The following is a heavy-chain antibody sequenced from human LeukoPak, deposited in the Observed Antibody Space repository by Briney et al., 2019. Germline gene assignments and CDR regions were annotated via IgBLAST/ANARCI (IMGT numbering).Heavy chain of an antibody. D-gene: IGHD4-17*01. CDR2: IHYTGST. CDR3: AGGPAVTTNDY. V-gene: IGHV4-59*01. Sequence: SETLSLTCTVSGASIRSYYWTWIRQTPGKGLEWIGYIHYTGSTNYNPSLKSRVTISVDTSKGQFSLDLTSVTAADTAVYYCAGGPAVTTNDYWGQGALVTVFS. J-gene: IGHJ4*02. CDR1: GASIRSYY.